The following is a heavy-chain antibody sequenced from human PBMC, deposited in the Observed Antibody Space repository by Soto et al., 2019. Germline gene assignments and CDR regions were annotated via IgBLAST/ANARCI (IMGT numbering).Heavy chain of an antibody. CDR2: INPNSGGT. CDR3: ARGDFYESSGCDY. J-gene: IGHJ4*02. D-gene: IGHD3-22*01. CDR1: GYTFTGYY. Sequence: ASVKVSCKASGYTFTGYYIHWVRQAPGQGLEWMGWINPNSGGTNYAQKFQGWVTMTRDTSISTAYMELSRLRSDDTAVYYCARGDFYESSGCDYWGQGTLVTVSS. V-gene: IGHV1-2*04.